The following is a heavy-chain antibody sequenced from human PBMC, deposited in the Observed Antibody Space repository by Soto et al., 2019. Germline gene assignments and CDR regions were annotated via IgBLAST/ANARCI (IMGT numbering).Heavy chain of an antibody. V-gene: IGHV3-30*18. Sequence: QVQLVESGGGVVQPGRSLRLSCAASGFTFSSYGMHWVRQAPGKGLEWVAIISYDGSNTYYADSVKGQFTISRDNSKNTLYLQMNSLRAEDTSVYYCAKEGGLSGSYYISSSYYFDYWGQGTLVTVS. D-gene: IGHD1-26*01. CDR3: AKEGGLSGSYYISSSYYFDY. J-gene: IGHJ4*02. CDR1: GFTFSSYG. CDR2: ISYDGSNT.